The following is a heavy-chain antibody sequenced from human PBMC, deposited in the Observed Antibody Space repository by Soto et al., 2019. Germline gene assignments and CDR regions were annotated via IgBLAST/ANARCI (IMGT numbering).Heavy chain of an antibody. J-gene: IGHJ3*02. D-gene: IGHD6-19*01. Sequence: GGSLRLSCAASGFTFSNYAMSWVRQAPGKGLEWVSILSGSGGSTYYADSVKGRFTISRDNSKNMLYLQMNSLRAEDTAVYYCAKTPLAVAGSDAFDIWGQGTMVTVSS. CDR1: GFTFSNYA. CDR2: LSGSGGST. CDR3: AKTPLAVAGSDAFDI. V-gene: IGHV3-23*01.